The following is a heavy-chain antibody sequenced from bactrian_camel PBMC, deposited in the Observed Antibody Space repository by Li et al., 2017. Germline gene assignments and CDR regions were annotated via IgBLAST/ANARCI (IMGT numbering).Heavy chain of an antibody. CDR2: ISRDGET. J-gene: IGHJ4*01. CDR3: AVKSICYRGVWEY. V-gene: IGHV3S55*01. D-gene: IGHD3*01. CDR1: GVTIADSD. Sequence: QVQLVESGGGSVQTGGSLRLSCTVSGVTIADSDMGWYRQVPGVGCDLVSTISRDGETLYVDSVKGRFTISKDNANNTVNLMMNSLKPEDTAMYYCAVKSICYRGVWEYSDQGTQVTVS.